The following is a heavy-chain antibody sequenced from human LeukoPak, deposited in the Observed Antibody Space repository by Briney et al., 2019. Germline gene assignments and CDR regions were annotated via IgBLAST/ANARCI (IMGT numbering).Heavy chain of an antibody. Sequence: TGGSLRLSCAASGFTFSSGAMSWVRQAPGKGLEWVSAISGSGGTTYYADSVKGRFTISRDNSKNTLYLQMNSLRAEDTAGYYCAKGASFGGYGDYDYWGQGTLVTVSS. D-gene: IGHD4-17*01. J-gene: IGHJ4*02. V-gene: IGHV3-23*01. CDR1: GFTFSSGA. CDR2: ISGSGGTT. CDR3: AKGASFGGYGDYDY.